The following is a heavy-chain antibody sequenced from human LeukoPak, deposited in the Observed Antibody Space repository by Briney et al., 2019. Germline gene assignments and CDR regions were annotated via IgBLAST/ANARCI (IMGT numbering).Heavy chain of an antibody. CDR3: ARDGVDDYGDYYYYYYYMDV. Sequence: ASVKVSCKASGYTFTGYYMHWVRQAPGQGLEWMGWINPNSGGTNYAQKFQGRVTMTRDTSISTAYMELSRLRSDDTAVYYCARDGVDDYGDYYYYYYYMDVWGKETTVTISS. J-gene: IGHJ6*03. CDR2: INPNSGGT. D-gene: IGHD4-17*01. CDR1: GYTFTGYY. V-gene: IGHV1-2*02.